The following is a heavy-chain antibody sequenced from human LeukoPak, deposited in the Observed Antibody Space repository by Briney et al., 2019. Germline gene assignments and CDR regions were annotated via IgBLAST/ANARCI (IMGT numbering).Heavy chain of an antibody. Sequence: GGSLRLSCAPSGFTFSSYAMSWVRQAPGKGLEWVSAISGSGGSTYSADSVKGRITISRDNSKNTLYLQMNSLRAEDTAVYYCAKDRGVWYYFDYWGQGTLVTVSS. CDR2: ISGSGGST. D-gene: IGHD2-21*02. CDR3: AKDRGVWYYFDY. V-gene: IGHV3-23*01. CDR1: GFTFSSYA. J-gene: IGHJ4*02.